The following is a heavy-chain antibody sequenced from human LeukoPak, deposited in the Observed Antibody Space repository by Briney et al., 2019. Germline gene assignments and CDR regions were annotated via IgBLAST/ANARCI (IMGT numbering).Heavy chain of an antibody. V-gene: IGHV3-74*01. CDR2: INGDGTGI. Sequence: GGSLRLSCAASGFTFSSYRMHWVRQAPGKGLVWVSRINGDGTGISYADSVKGRFTISRDNAENTLYLQMSSLRDEDTAMYHCTRTGQALDTWGQGTVVTLSS. D-gene: IGHD1-14*01. CDR1: GFTFSSYR. J-gene: IGHJ3*02. CDR3: TRTGQALDT.